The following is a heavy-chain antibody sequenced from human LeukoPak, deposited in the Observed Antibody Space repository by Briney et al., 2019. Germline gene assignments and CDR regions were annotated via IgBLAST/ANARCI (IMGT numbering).Heavy chain of an antibody. Sequence: GGSLRLSCAASGFTVSSNYMSWVRQAPGKGLVWVSRINSDGSSTSYADSVRGRFTISRDNAKNTLYLQMNSLRAEDTAVYYCARVGYDSSGYYGLWGQGTLVTVSS. CDR1: GFTVSSNY. CDR2: INSDGSST. CDR3: ARVGYDSSGYYGL. J-gene: IGHJ4*02. D-gene: IGHD3-22*01. V-gene: IGHV3-74*01.